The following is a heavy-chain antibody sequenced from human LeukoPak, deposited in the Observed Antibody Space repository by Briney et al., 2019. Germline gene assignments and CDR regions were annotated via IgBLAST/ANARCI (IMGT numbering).Heavy chain of an antibody. CDR3: ARDHPGVHAFDI. J-gene: IGHJ3*02. Sequence: PSETLSLTCTVSGGSISSYYWSWIRQPPGKGLEWIGYIYYSGSTNYNPSLKSRVTISVDTSKNQFSLKLSSVTAADTAVYYCARDHPGVHAFDIWGQGTMVTVSS. V-gene: IGHV4-59*01. CDR2: IYYSGST. CDR1: GGSISSYY.